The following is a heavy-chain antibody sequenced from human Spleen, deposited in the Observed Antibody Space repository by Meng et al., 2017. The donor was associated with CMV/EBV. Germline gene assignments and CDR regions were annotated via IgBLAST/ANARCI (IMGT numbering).Heavy chain of an antibody. V-gene: IGHV3-7*01. J-gene: IGHJ6*02. D-gene: IGHD2-2*01. CDR1: GFTFSIYW. Sequence: GGSLRLSCAVSGFTFSIYWMSWVRQAPGKGLEWVANIKQDGSEKYYVDSVKGRFTISRDNAKNSLYLQMNSLRAEDTAVYFCARVSRCSSTNCYFEYYYYGMDVWGQGTAVTVSS. CDR2: IKQDGSEK. CDR3: ARVSRCSSTNCYFEYYYYGMDV.